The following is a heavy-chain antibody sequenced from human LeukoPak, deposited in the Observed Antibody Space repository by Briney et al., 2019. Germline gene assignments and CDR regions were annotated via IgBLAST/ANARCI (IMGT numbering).Heavy chain of an antibody. Sequence: ASVKVSCKASGGTFSSYAINWVRQATGQGLEWMGWMNPNSGNTGYAQKFQGRVTMTRNTSISTAYMELSSLRSEDTAVYYCAINYGSGSYYRGNYYMDVWGKGTTVTISS. J-gene: IGHJ6*03. CDR1: GGTFSSYA. CDR2: MNPNSGNT. V-gene: IGHV1-8*02. CDR3: AINYGSGSYYRGNYYMDV. D-gene: IGHD3-10*01.